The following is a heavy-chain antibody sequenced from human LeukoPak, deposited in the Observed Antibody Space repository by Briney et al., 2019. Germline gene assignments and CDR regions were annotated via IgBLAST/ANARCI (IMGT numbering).Heavy chain of an antibody. CDR1: GFTFSDHY. V-gene: IGHV3-11*04. CDR3: AKEGYSRGYYSYYYMDV. Sequence: GGSLRLSCATSGFTFSDHYMTWIRQAPGKGLETVSYIYNGGDTIYYADSVRGRFTISRDNAESSLYLQMNSLRAEDTAVYYCAKEGYSRGYYSYYYMDVWGKGTTVTVSS. CDR2: IYNGGDTI. D-gene: IGHD6-13*01. J-gene: IGHJ6*03.